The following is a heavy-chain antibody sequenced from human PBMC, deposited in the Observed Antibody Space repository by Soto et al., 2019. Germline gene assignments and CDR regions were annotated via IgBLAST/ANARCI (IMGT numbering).Heavy chain of an antibody. V-gene: IGHV4-30-4*01. CDR1: GGSISSGDYY. J-gene: IGHJ4*02. CDR3: ARRYGGTFDY. D-gene: IGHD2-15*01. CDR2: IYYSGSA. Sequence: TSETLSLTCTVSGGSISSGDYYWSWIRQPPGKGLEWIGYIYYSGSAYYNPSLKSRVTISADTSKNQFSLKLSSVTAADTAVYYCARRYGGTFDYWGQGTLVTVSS.